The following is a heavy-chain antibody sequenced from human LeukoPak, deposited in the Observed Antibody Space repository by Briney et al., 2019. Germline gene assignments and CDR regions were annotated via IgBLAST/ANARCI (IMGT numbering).Heavy chain of an antibody. Sequence: VASVKVSCKASGYTFTGYYMHWVRQAPGQGLEWMGWINPNSGGTNYAQKFQGRVTITRNTSISTAYMELSSLRSEDTAVHYCARAQRGLAAAGYFDYWGQGTLVTVSS. D-gene: IGHD6-13*01. J-gene: IGHJ4*02. CDR3: ARAQRGLAAAGYFDY. V-gene: IGHV1-2*02. CDR1: GYTFTGYY. CDR2: INPNSGGT.